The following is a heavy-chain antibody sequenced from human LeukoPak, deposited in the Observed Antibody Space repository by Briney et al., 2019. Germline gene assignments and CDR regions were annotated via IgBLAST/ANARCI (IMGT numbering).Heavy chain of an antibody. CDR3: ARDRAHCSSTSCYREAGWFDP. CDR2: ISSSSSYI. J-gene: IGHJ5*02. D-gene: IGHD2-2*02. V-gene: IGHV3-21*01. Sequence: GGSLRLSCAASGLTFSSYSMNWVRQAPGKGLEWVSSISSSSSYIYYADSVKGRFTISRDNAKNSLYLQMNSLRAEDTAVYYCARDRAHCSSTSCYREAGWFDPWGQGTLVTVSS. CDR1: GLTFSSYS.